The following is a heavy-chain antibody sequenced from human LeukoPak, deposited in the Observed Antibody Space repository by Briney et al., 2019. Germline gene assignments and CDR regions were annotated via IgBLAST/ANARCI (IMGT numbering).Heavy chain of an antibody. V-gene: IGHV4-34*01. Sequence: PSETLSLTCAVYGGSFSGYYWGWIRQPPGKGLEWIGSIYYSGSTYYNPSLKSRVTISVDTSKNQFSLKLSSVTAADTAVYYCASVDYGDLQYYFDYWGQGTLVTVSS. J-gene: IGHJ4*02. CDR3: ASVDYGDLQYYFDY. D-gene: IGHD4-17*01. CDR1: GGSFSGYY. CDR2: IYYSGST.